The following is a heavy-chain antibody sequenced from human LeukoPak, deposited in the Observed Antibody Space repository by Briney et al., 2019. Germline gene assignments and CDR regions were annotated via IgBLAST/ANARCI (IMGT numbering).Heavy chain of an antibody. D-gene: IGHD2-15*01. V-gene: IGHV3-21*04. Sequence: GGSLRLSCAASGFTFLTYSMNWVRQAPGKGLEWVSSISSTSSSYIYYADSVKGRFTISRDNAKNSLYLQMNSLRAEDTAVYYCARPNGGSYDYYYYMDVWGKGTTATVSS. CDR1: GFTFLTYS. CDR3: ARPNGGSYDYYYYMDV. J-gene: IGHJ6*03. CDR2: ISSTSSSYI.